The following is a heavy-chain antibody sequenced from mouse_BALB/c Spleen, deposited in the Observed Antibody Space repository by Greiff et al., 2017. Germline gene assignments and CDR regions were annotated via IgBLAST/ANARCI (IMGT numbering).Heavy chain of an antibody. CDR1: GYAFTNYL. V-gene: IGHV1-54*01. D-gene: IGHD1-1*01. CDR3: ARSGTTVVATDY. Sequence: VKLMESGAELVRPGTSVKVSCKASGYAFTNYLIEWVKQRPGQGLEWIGVINPGSGGTNYNEKFKGKATLTADKSSSTAYMQLSSLTSDDSAVYFCARSGTTVVATDYWGQGTTLTVSS. CDR2: INPGSGGT. J-gene: IGHJ2*01.